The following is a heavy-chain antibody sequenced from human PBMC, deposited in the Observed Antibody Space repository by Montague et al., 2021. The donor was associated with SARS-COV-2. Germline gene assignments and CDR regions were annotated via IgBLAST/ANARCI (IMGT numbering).Heavy chain of an antibody. J-gene: IGHJ6*03. CDR3: ARLGEGVVPAPILGVGPYYSYFYMDV. D-gene: IGHD2-2*02. CDR2: INHSGSA. Sequence: SETLSLTCAVHGGSFSGYYWNWIRQPPGKGLEWIGEINHSGSANYNPSLKRRVTISVDTSKNQFSLKLNSVTAADMAVYYCARLGEGVVPAPILGVGPYYSYFYMDVWGKGATVTVSS. CDR1: GGSFSGYY. V-gene: IGHV4-34*01.